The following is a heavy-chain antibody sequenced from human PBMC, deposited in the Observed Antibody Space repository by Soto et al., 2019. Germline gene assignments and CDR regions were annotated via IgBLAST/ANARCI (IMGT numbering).Heavy chain of an antibody. Sequence: QVQLVESGGGVVQPGTSLRLSCAASGFSFSSYAMHWVRQAPGKGLEWVAVISSDGSNTYYADSVKGRFIISRDNSKNTLYLQMNSLRPEDTAVYYCARGDFDPWGQGTLVTVSS. J-gene: IGHJ5*02. CDR1: GFSFSSYA. CDR3: ARGDFDP. V-gene: IGHV3-30-3*01. CDR2: ISSDGSNT.